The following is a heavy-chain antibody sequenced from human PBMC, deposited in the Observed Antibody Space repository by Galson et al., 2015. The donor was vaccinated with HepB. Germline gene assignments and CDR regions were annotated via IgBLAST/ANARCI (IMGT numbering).Heavy chain of an antibody. CDR3: ARDETGSGY. Sequence: SLRLSCAASGFTFTDYYMSWIRQAPGKGLEWVSYISISSSYTNYADSVKGRFTISRDNAKNSLYLQMNSLRAEDTAVYYCARDETGSGYWGQGTLVTVSS. CDR1: GFTFTDYY. CDR2: ISISSSYT. V-gene: IGHV3-11*06. D-gene: IGHD1-14*01. J-gene: IGHJ4*02.